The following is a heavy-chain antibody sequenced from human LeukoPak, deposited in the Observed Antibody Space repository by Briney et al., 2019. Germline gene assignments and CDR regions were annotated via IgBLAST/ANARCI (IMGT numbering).Heavy chain of an antibody. V-gene: IGHV3-23*01. CDR2: ISGSGSST. Sequence: GGSLRLSCAASGFTFNTYAMSWARQAPGKGLQWVSAISGSGSSTYYADSVKGRFTISRDNSKNTLYLQMDSLRVEDTAVYYCVKGTEYYGSGSRDAFDIWGQGTMVTVSS. D-gene: IGHD3-10*01. CDR3: VKGTEYYGSGSRDAFDI. J-gene: IGHJ3*02. CDR1: GFTFNTYA.